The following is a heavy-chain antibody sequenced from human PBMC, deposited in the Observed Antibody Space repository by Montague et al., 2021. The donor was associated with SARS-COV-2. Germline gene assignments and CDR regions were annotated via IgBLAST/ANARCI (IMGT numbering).Heavy chain of an antibody. D-gene: IGHD3-3*01. V-gene: IGHV4-30-4*08. J-gene: IGHJ5*02. CDR2: IYYSGST. CDR1: GGSISSSSYY. CDR3: ARGNARITIFGVAARWFDP. Sequence: PSLTCTVSGGSISSSSYYWGWIRQPPGKGLEWIGYIYYSGSTYYNPSLKSRVTISVDTSKNQFSLKLGSVTAADTAVSYCARGNARITIFGVAARWFDPWGQGTLVTVSS.